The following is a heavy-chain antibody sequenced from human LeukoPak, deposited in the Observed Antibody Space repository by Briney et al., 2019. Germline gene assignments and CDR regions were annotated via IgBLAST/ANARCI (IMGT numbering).Heavy chain of an antibody. CDR1: GGSISGSGYY. D-gene: IGHD6-13*01. CDR2: VYDSGST. CDR3: ARHGGAAAGLDY. Sequence: PSETLSLTCTVSGGSISGSGYYWGWVRQPPGTGLEWIGSVYDSGSTYYNPSLKSRVTIHVDTSKNQFSLRLSSVTAADTAEYYCARHGGAAAGLDYCGQGILVTVSS. J-gene: IGHJ4*02. V-gene: IGHV4-39*01.